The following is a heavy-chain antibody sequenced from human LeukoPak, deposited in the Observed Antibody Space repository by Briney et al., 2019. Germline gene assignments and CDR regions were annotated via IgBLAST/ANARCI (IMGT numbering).Heavy chain of an antibody. D-gene: IGHD6-13*01. CDR2: ISSSSSTI. Sequence: PGGSLRLSCAASGFTFSSYSMNWVRQAPGKGLEWVSYISSSSSTIYYADSVKGRFTISRDNAKNSLYLQMNSLRDEDTAVYYCARRQQLTLGLDYNYYYMDVWGKGTTVTVSS. J-gene: IGHJ6*03. CDR3: ARRQQLTLGLDYNYYYMDV. V-gene: IGHV3-48*02. CDR1: GFTFSSYS.